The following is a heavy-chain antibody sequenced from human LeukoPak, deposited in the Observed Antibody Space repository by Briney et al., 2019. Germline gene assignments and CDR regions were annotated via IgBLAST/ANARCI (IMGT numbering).Heavy chain of an antibody. CDR3: ARLKYSGYDFLSRYFDY. Sequence: GESLKISCKGSGYSFTSYWIGWVRQMPGKGLEWMGIIYPGASDTRYSPSFQGQVTISADKSISTAYLQWSSLKASDTAMYYCARLKYSGYDFLSRYFDYWGQGTLVTVSS. D-gene: IGHD5-12*01. CDR1: GYSFTSYW. CDR2: IYPGASDT. J-gene: IGHJ4*02. V-gene: IGHV5-51*01.